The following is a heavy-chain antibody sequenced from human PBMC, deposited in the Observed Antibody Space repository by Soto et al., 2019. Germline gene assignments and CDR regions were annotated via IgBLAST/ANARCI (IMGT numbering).Heavy chain of an antibody. V-gene: IGHV4-34*01. CDR2: INHSGST. CDR3: ARGKGYYDILTGYYNGYYYYGMDV. CDR1: GGSFSGYY. J-gene: IGHJ6*02. Sequence: SETLSLTCAVYGGSFSGYYWSWIRQPPGKGLEWIGEINHSGSTNYNPSLKSRVTISVDTSKNQFSLKLSSVTAADTAVYYCARGKGYYDILTGYYNGYYYYGMDVWGQGTTVTVS. D-gene: IGHD3-9*01.